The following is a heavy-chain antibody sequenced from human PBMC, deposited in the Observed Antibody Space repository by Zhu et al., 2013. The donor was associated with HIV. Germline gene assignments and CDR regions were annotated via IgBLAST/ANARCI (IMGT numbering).Heavy chain of an antibody. D-gene: IGHD2-2*01. V-gene: IGHV3-23*01. CDR1: GFTFSSYA. CDR3: AKDKKGRCSSTSCSIFQH. CDR2: ISGSGGST. J-gene: IGHJ1*01. Sequence: EVQLLESGGGLVQPGGSLRLSCAASGFTFSSYAMSWVRQAPGKGLEWVSAISGSGGSTYYADSVKGRFTISRDNSKNTLYLQMNSLRAEDTAVYYCAKDKKGRCSSTSCSIFQHWGQGTLVTVSS.